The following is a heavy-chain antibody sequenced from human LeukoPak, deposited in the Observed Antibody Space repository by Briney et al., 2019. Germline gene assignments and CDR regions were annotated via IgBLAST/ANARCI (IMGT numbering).Heavy chain of an antibody. Sequence: SETLSLTCTVSGGSISSSTYYWGWIRQPPGKGLEWIGSIYYSGNTYYNPSLKSRVTKSIDTPKNQFSLKLSSVTAADTAVYYCASLTTVTTTYYFDDWGQGTLVIVSS. CDR2: IYYSGNT. J-gene: IGHJ4*02. CDR1: GGSISSSTYY. D-gene: IGHD4-17*01. CDR3: ASLTTVTTTYYFDD. V-gene: IGHV4-39*01.